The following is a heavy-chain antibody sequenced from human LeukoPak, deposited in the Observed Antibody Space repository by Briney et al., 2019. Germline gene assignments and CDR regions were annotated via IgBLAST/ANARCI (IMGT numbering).Heavy chain of an antibody. V-gene: IGHV3-48*03. Sequence: GGSLRLSCAASGFTFSSYEMNWVRQAPGKGLEWVSYISSSGSTIYYADSVKGRFTISRDSAKNSLYLQMNSLRAEDTAVYYCATYSGYDGMDVWGQGTTVTVSS. CDR2: ISSSGSTI. CDR1: GFTFSSYE. J-gene: IGHJ6*02. CDR3: ATYSGYDGMDV. D-gene: IGHD5-12*01.